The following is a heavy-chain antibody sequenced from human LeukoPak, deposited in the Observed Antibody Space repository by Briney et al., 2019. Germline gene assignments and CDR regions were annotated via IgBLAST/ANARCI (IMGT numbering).Heavy chain of an antibody. CDR2: VIPMFDVT. V-gene: IGHV1-69*10. CDR1: GYTFTSYA. Sequence: SVKVSCKASGYTFTSYAMNWVRQAPGQGLEWMGRVIPMFDVTDYAQKFQGRVTITADTSTGTAYMELSSLTSDDTAMYYCASGSGSYDYWGQGTLVTVSS. J-gene: IGHJ4*02. D-gene: IGHD3-10*01. CDR3: ASGSGSYDY.